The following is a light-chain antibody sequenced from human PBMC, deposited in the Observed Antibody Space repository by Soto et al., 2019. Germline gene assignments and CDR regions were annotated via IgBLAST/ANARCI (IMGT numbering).Light chain of an antibody. CDR1: SSNIGAGYD. V-gene: IGLV1-40*01. CDR3: QTYDSSLSGSYV. J-gene: IGLJ1*01. Sequence: QSVLTQPPSVSGAPWQRVTISCTGSSSNIGAGYDVHWYQQLPGTAPKLLIYANSNRPSGVPDRFSGSKSGTSASLAITGLQADDEADYYCQTYDSSLSGSYVFGTGTKVTVL. CDR2: ANS.